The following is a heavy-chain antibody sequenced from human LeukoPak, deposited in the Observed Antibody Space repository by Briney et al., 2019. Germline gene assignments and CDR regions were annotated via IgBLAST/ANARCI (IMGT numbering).Heavy chain of an antibody. CDR1: GGSISSYY. CDR2: IYYSGST. V-gene: IGHV4-59*01. Sequence: SETLSLTCTVSGGSISSYYWSWIRQPPGKGLEWIGYIYYSGSTNYNPSLKSRVTISVDTSKNQFSLKLSSVTAADTAVYYCARVVAANYYYYYYMDVWGKGTTVTVSS. J-gene: IGHJ6*03. D-gene: IGHD6-25*01. CDR3: ARVVAANYYYYYYMDV.